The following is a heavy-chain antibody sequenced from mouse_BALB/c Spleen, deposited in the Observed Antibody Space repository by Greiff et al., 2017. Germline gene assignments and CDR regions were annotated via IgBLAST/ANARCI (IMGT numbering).Heavy chain of an antibody. Sequence: EVKLQESGAELVKPGASVKLSCTASGFNIKDTYMHWVKQRPEQGLEWIGRIDPANGNTKYDPKFQGKATITADTSSNTAYLQLSSLTSEDTAVYYCAGAYDYDAMDYWGQGTSVTVSS. D-gene: IGHD2-10*02. J-gene: IGHJ4*01. CDR2: IDPANGNT. CDR3: AGAYDYDAMDY. CDR1: GFNIKDTY. V-gene: IGHV14-3*02.